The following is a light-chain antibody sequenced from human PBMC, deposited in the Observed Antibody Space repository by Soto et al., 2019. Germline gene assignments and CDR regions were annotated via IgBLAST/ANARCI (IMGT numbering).Light chain of an antibody. V-gene: IGKV3-20*01. J-gene: IGKJ1*01. CDR3: QHYGSPRT. CDR2: DAS. Sequence: EIVLTQSPGTLSLSPGERATLSCRASQSVSTYYLAWYQQKPGQAPRLLIYDASSRATGIPARFSGSGSGTDFTLTSSRLETEDFAVYYCQHYGSPRTFGQGTKVEIK. CDR1: QSVSTYY.